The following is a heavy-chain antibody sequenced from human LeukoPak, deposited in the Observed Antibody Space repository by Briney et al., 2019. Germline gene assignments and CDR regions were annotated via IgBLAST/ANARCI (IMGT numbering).Heavy chain of an antibody. V-gene: IGHV4-30-2*01. CDR3: AANRREYVIWGY. J-gene: IGHJ4*02. CDR1: CGSLSSGGFF. Sequence: PSETLFLTRAVSCGSLSSGGFFLGWDRPPPREGPGWIGYIYHSGSTYYNPSLKSRVTISVDRSKNQFSLKLSSVTAADTAVYYCAANRREYVIWGYWGQGTLVTVSS. D-gene: IGHD2-8*01. CDR2: IYHSGST.